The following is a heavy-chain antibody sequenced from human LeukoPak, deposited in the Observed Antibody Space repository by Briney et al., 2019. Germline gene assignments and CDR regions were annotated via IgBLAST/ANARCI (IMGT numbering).Heavy chain of an antibody. Sequence: SETLSLTCAVYGGSFSGYYWSWIRQPPGKGLEWIGEINHSGSTNYNPSLKSRVTISVDTSKNQFSLKLSSVTAADTAVYYCARVNDCSSTSCYGYFDYWGQGTLVTVSS. CDR3: ARVNDCSSTSCYGYFDY. D-gene: IGHD2-2*01. J-gene: IGHJ4*02. V-gene: IGHV4-34*01. CDR2: INHSGST. CDR1: GGSFSGYY.